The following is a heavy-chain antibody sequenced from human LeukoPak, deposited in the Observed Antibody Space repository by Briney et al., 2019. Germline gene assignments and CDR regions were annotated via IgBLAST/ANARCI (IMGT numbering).Heavy chain of an antibody. Sequence: GGSLRLSCIASGFTFTNFAMNWVRQAPGKGLEWVSAVSGGSENAHYADSVRGRFTITRDNLKNMVFLQMSKLRVEDTATDYCVKGSGFQLPTPRDSWGLGTLVSVSS. CDR2: VSGGSENA. V-gene: IGHV3-23*01. J-gene: IGHJ4*02. CDR1: GFTFTNFA. D-gene: IGHD2-21*01. CDR3: VKGSGFQLPTPRDS.